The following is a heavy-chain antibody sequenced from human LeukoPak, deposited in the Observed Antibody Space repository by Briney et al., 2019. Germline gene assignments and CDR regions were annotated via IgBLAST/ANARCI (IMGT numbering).Heavy chain of an antibody. CDR1: GGSISSGNYY. Sequence: SETLSLTCTVSGGSISSGNYYWSWIRQPPGEGLEWIGYIYYSGSTYYNPSLKSRVTISVDTSKNQFSLKLSSVTAADTAVYYCAREGVRDGYADYWGQGTLVTVSS. V-gene: IGHV4-30-4*01. D-gene: IGHD5-24*01. CDR3: AREGVRDGYADY. J-gene: IGHJ4*02. CDR2: IYYSGST.